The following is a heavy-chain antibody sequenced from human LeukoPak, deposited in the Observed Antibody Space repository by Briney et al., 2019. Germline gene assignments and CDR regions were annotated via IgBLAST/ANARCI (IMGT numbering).Heavy chain of an antibody. CDR3: ARHLEYTTSSGAFDI. CDR2: IYPGDSDT. D-gene: IGHD6-6*01. J-gene: IGHJ3*02. V-gene: IGHV5-51*01. Sequence: HGESLKISCKGSGYSFTNYWIGWVRQLPGKGLEWMGFIYPGDSDTRYSPSFQGQVTISDDKSLTTAYLQWSSLKASDTAMYYCARHLEYTTSSGAFDIWGQGTMVTVSS. CDR1: GYSFTNYW.